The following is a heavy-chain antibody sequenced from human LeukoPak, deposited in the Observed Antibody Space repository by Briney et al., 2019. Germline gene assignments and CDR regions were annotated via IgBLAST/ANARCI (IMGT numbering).Heavy chain of an antibody. CDR3: ATGLTYYYDSSGLYSY. D-gene: IGHD3-22*01. CDR1: GYTLTELS. V-gene: IGHV1-24*01. J-gene: IGHJ4*02. CDR2: FDPEDGET. Sequence: ASVKVSCKVSGYTLTELSMHWVRQAPGKGLEWMGGFDPEDGETIYAQKFQGRVTMTEDTSTDTAYMELSSLRSEGTAVYYCATGLTYYYDSSGLYSYWGQGTLVTVSS.